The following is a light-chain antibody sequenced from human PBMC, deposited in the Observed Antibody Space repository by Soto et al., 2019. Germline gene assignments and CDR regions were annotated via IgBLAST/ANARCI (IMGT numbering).Light chain of an antibody. CDR2: GNT. V-gene: IGLV1-40*01. CDR3: QSFDSSLNGVV. Sequence: QSVLTQPPSVSGAPGQRATISCTGSSSNIGAGYDVHWYQQLPGTAPKLLIYGNTNRPSGVPDRFSGSKSGTSASLAITGLQAEDEAHYYCQSFDSSLNGVVFGGGTKVTVL. CDR1: SSNIGAGYD. J-gene: IGLJ2*01.